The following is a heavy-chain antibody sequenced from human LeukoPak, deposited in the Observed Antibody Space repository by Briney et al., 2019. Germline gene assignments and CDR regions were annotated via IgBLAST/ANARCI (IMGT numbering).Heavy chain of an antibody. V-gene: IGHV4-31*03. Sequence: SETLSLTCTVSGGSISSGGYYWSWIHQHPGTGLEWIGYIYYSGSTYYNPSLKSRVTISVDTSKNQFSLKLSSVTAADTAVYYCARVSVDTAMVIRHYFDYWGQGTLVTVSS. D-gene: IGHD5-18*01. CDR1: GGSISSGGYY. CDR2: IYYSGST. CDR3: ARVSVDTAMVIRHYFDY. J-gene: IGHJ4*02.